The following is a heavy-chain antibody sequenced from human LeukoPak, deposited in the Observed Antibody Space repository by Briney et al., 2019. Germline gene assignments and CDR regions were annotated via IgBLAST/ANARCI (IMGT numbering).Heavy chain of an antibody. CDR1: VFTFSIYD. CDR3: ARENRWDSSSWSNPTKNWFDP. V-gene: IGHV3-30*03. CDR2: ILYDGSDK. D-gene: IGHD6-13*01. J-gene: IGHJ5*02. Sequence: PGGSLRLSCAASVFTFSIYDMHWVRDAPGKGLEWGALILYDGSDKNYADSVNGRSTISRDNSKNTVYLQKNSLRAEDTAVYYCARENRWDSSSWSNPTKNWFDPWGQGTLVTVSS.